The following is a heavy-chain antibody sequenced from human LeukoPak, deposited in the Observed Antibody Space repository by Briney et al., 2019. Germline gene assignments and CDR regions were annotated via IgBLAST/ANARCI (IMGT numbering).Heavy chain of an antibody. D-gene: IGHD2-2*01. CDR1: GYTFTGYY. J-gene: IGHJ4*02. CDR2: INPNSGGT. Sequence: ASVKVSCKASGYTFTGYYIHWVRQAPGQGLEWMGWINPNSGGTNYAQKFQGRVTMTRDTSISTAYMELSRLRSDDTAVFYCARGLIGTTRWDFDYWGQGTLATVSS. V-gene: IGHV1-2*02. CDR3: ARGLIGTTRWDFDY.